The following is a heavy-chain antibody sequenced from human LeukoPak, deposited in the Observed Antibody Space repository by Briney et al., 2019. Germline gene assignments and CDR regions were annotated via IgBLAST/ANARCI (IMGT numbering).Heavy chain of an antibody. V-gene: IGHV3-7*01. Sequence: PGGSLRLSCAASGFTFSSYWMSWVRQAPGKGLEWVANIKQDGSEKYYVDSVKGRFTISRDNAKNSLYLQMNSLRAEDTAVYYCARGWPERKGYYYYMDVWGKGTTVTVSS. D-gene: IGHD1-1*01. J-gene: IGHJ6*03. CDR3: ARGWPERKGYYYYMDV. CDR1: GFTFSSYW. CDR2: IKQDGSEK.